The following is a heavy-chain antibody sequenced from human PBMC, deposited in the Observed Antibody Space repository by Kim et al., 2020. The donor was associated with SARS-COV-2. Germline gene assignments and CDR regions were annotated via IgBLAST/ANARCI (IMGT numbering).Heavy chain of an antibody. CDR1: GFTFSSYA. Sequence: GGSLRLSCAASGFTFSSYAMSWIRQAPGKGPEWVSTISDNSGDTSYADSVKGRFTISRDNSKNTLFLQMNSLRAEDTAVYYCAKYSSRSRRSGSYFDPWGQGTLVTVSS. CDR2: ISDNSGDT. D-gene: IGHD6-13*01. CDR3: AKYSSRSRRSGSYFDP. J-gene: IGHJ4*02. V-gene: IGHV3-23*01.